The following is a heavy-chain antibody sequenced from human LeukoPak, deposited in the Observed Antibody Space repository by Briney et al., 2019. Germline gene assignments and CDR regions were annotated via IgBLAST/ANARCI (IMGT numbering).Heavy chain of an antibody. J-gene: IGHJ4*02. CDR2: ISSSGSTI. Sequence: PGGSLRLSCAASGFTFSTYEMNWVRQAPGKGLEWVSYISSSGSTIYYADSVKGRFTISRDNAKNSLYLQMNSLRAEDTAVYYCAREKATYGSGSYYYWGQGTLVTVSS. V-gene: IGHV3-48*03. CDR3: AREKATYGSGSYYY. CDR1: GFTFSTYE. D-gene: IGHD3-10*01.